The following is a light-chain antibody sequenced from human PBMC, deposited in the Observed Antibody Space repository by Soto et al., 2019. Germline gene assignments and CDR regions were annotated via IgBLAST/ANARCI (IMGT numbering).Light chain of an antibody. CDR1: SSNIGSNT. V-gene: IGLV1-44*01. CDR3: AAWDDSLNGLV. J-gene: IGLJ2*01. CDR2: SDN. Sequence: QSVLTQPPSASGTPGQRVTISCSGSSSNIGSNTVNWYQQLPGTAPKLLIYSDNQRPSGVPDRFSVSKSGTSGSLAISGLQSDDEADYYCAAWDDSLNGLVFGGGTKVTVL.